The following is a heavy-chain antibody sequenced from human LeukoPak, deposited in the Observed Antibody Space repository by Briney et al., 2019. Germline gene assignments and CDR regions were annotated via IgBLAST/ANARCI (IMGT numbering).Heavy chain of an antibody. CDR2: INPNSGGT. Sequence: ASVKVSCKASGYTFTGYYTHWVRQAPGQGLEWMGRINPNSGGTNYAQKFQGRVTMTRDTSISTAYMELSRLRSDDTAVYYCARVRYCTNGVCSPDDAFDIWGQGTMVTVSS. CDR1: GYTFTGYY. J-gene: IGHJ3*02. V-gene: IGHV1-2*06. D-gene: IGHD2-8*01. CDR3: ARVRYCTNGVCSPDDAFDI.